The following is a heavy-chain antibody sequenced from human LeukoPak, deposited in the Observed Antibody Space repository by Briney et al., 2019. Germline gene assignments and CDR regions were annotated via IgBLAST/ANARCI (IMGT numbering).Heavy chain of an antibody. J-gene: IGHJ4*02. V-gene: IGHV3-23*01. Sequence: GSLRLSCAASGFTFSSYAMSWVRQAPGKGLERVSAISGSGGSTYYADSVKGRFTISRDNSKNTLYLQMNSLRAEDTAVYYCAKGTWYYYDSSGYPREYYFDYWGQGTLVTVSS. CDR3: AKGTWYYYDSSGYPREYYFDY. CDR2: ISGSGGST. D-gene: IGHD3-22*01. CDR1: GFTFSSYA.